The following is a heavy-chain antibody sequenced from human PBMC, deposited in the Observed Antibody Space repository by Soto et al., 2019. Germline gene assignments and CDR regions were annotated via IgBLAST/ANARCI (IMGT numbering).Heavy chain of an antibody. CDR2: VYNDGDST. Sequence: EVQLVESGGGLVQPGGSLRLSYAASGLTFRTYWVIWVRQAPGKGLVWVSRVYNDGDSTLHAASVTGRFTISRDNAKNTVYLQMSDLRVEDTAMYYYEVRPGYSTGGDYWGRGTLVTVSS. CDR1: GLTFRTYW. V-gene: IGHV3-74*03. J-gene: IGHJ4*02. CDR3: EVRPGYSTGGDY. D-gene: IGHD2-15*01.